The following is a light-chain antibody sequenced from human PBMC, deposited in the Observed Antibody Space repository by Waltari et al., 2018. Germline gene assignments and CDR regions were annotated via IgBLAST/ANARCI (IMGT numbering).Light chain of an antibody. V-gene: IGLV2-23*01. CDR2: EGS. Sequence: QSALTQPASVSGSPGQSITISCTGTSSDVGSYNLVSWYQQHPGKAPKLMIYEGSKRPSGVSNRFSGSKSGNTVSLTISGLQAEDEADYYCCSYAGSSTLEFGGGTKLTVL. CDR3: CSYAGSSTLE. CDR1: SSDVGSYNL. J-gene: IGLJ3*02.